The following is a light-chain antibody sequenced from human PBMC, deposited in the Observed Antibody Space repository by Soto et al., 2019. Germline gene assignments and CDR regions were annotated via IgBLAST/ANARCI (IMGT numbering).Light chain of an antibody. CDR1: QSLGNY. V-gene: IGKV3-11*01. CDR2: DAS. Sequence: ESVLTQSPGNLSLSPGDIATLSCWACQSLGNYLAWYQQKPGQAPRLLIYDASNRAPNIPVRFSGSGSGTEFTLTIIRLEPEDCAVYYCQQREEWSSVTFGEGTRWEIK. CDR3: QQREEWSSVT. J-gene: IGKJ4*01.